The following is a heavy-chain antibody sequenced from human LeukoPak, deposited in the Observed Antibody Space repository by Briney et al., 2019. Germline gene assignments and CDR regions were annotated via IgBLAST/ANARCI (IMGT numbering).Heavy chain of an antibody. CDR1: GFTFSSYG. CDR3: ARGPDTMDAFDI. CDR2: IWYDGSYK. J-gene: IGHJ3*02. D-gene: IGHD3-10*01. V-gene: IGHV3-33*01. Sequence: GGSLRLSCAASGFTFSSYGMHWVRQAPGKGLEWVAVIWYDGSYKYYADSVKGRFTISRDNSKNTLYLQMNSLRAEDTAVYYCARGPDTMDAFDIWGQGTMVTVSS.